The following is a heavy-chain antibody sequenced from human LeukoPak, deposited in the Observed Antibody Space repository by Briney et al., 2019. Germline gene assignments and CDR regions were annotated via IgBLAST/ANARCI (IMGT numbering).Heavy chain of an antibody. D-gene: IGHD3-22*01. CDR2: IIWNGGST. V-gene: IGHV3-20*04. CDR1: GFIFSSYA. Sequence: GGSLRLSCVVSGFIFSSYAMSWVRQAPGKGLEWVSGIIWNGGSTGYADSVKGRFTISRDNAKNSLYLQMNSLRAEDTALYYCARSSRRGYYPYFDYWGQGTLVTVSS. CDR3: ARSSRRGYYPYFDY. J-gene: IGHJ4*02.